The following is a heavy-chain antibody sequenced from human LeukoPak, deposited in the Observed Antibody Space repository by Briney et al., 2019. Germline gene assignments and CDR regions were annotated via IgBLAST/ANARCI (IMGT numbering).Heavy chain of an antibody. CDR3: ARDTSSWPTLEH. CDR1: GGSISSGGYY. D-gene: IGHD6-13*01. CDR2: IYYSGST. Sequence: PSETLSLTCTVSGGSISSGGYYWSWIRQHPGKGLEWIGYIYYSGSTYYNPSLKSRVTISVDTSKNQFSLKLSSVTAADTAVYYCARDTSSWPTLEHWGQGTLVTVSS. J-gene: IGHJ4*02. V-gene: IGHV4-31*03.